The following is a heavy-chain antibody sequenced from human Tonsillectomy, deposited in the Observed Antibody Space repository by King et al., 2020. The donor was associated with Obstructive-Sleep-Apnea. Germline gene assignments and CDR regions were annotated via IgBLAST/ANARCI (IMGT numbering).Heavy chain of an antibody. V-gene: IGHV3-23*04. CDR1: GFTFSTYA. Sequence: VQLVESGGGLVQPGGSLRLSCAASGFTFSTYAMSWVRQAPGKGLEWVSGISGSGGDRYDADSVKGRFTISRDNSKNTLYLQMNSLRADDTAVYYCAKDEVGVSPFDYWGQGTLVTVSS. J-gene: IGHJ4*02. CDR3: AKDEVGVSPFDY. CDR2: ISGSGGDR. D-gene: IGHD3-10*01.